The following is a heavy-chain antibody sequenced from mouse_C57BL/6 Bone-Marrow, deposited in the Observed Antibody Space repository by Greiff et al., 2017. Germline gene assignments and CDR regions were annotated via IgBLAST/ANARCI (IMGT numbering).Heavy chain of an antibody. V-gene: IGHV10-1*01. Sequence: EVKLVESGGGLVQPKGSLKLSCAASGFSFNTYAMNWVRQAPGKGLEWVARIRSKSNNYATYYADSVKDRFTISRDDSESMLYLQMNNLKAKDTAMYYCVRHDYYGSSSYYYAMDYWGQGTSVTVSS. CDR2: IRSKSNNYAT. D-gene: IGHD1-1*01. J-gene: IGHJ4*01. CDR1: GFSFNTYA. CDR3: VRHDYYGSSSYYYAMDY.